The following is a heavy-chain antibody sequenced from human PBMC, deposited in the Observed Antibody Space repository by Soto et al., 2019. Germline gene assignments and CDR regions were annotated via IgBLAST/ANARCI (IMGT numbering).Heavy chain of an antibody. CDR2: IYYSGST. V-gene: IGHV4-31*03. Sequence: QVQLQESGPGLVKPSQTLSLTCTVSGGSISSGGYYWSWIRQHPGKGLEWIGYIYYSGSTYYNPSLKSRVTISVDTSKNQFSLKLSSVTAADTAVYYCARDCMGGSYPRGFDYWGQGTLVTVSS. CDR1: GGSISSGGYY. J-gene: IGHJ4*02. D-gene: IGHD1-26*01. CDR3: ARDCMGGSYPRGFDY.